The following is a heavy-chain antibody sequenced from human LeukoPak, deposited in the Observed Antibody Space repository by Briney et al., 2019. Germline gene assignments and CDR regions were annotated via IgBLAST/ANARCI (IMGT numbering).Heavy chain of an antibody. Sequence: PGGSLRLSCAASGFTVSSNYMSWVRQAPGKGLERVSVIYSGGSTYYADSVKGRFTISRDNSKNTLYLQMNSLRAEDTAVYYCASTDGGWSVFDYWGQGTLVTVSS. J-gene: IGHJ4*02. CDR3: ASTDGGWSVFDY. D-gene: IGHD6-19*01. CDR1: GFTVSSNY. CDR2: IYSGGST. V-gene: IGHV3-66*01.